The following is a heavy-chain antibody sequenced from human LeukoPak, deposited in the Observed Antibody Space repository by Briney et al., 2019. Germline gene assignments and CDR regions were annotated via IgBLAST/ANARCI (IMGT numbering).Heavy chain of an antibody. J-gene: IGHJ5*02. CDR3: TRRLHIAADGYNWFDP. CDR2: IYYSGST. CDR1: GGSISSGGYY. V-gene: IGHV4-31*03. Sequence: SQTLSLTCTVSGGSISSGGYYWSWIRQHPGKGLEWIVYIYYSGSTYYNPSLKSRVTISVDTSKNQFSLKLSSVTAADPAVYYCTRRLHIAADGYNWFDPWGQGTLVTVSS. D-gene: IGHD6-13*01.